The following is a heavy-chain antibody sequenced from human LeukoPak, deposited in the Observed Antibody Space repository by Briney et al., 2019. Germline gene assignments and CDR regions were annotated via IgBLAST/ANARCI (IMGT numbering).Heavy chain of an antibody. CDR1: GGSISSGGYY. CDR2: IYYSGST. D-gene: IGHD3-10*01. J-gene: IGHJ4*02. CDR3: ASGRITMVRGVITNNPYYFDY. V-gene: IGHV4-31*03. Sequence: PSQTLSLTCTVSGGSISSGGYYWSWIRQHPGKGLEWIGYIYYSGSTYYNPSLKSRVTISVDTSRNQFSLKLSSVTAADTAVYYCASGRITMVRGVITNNPYYFDYWGQGTLVTVSS.